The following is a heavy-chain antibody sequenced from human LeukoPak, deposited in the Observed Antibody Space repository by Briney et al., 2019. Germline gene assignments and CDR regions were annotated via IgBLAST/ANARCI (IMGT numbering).Heavy chain of an antibody. Sequence: ASVTVSCTVSGYTLTELSMHWVRQAPGKGLEWMGGFDPEDGETIYAQKFQGRVTMTEDTSTDTAYMELSSLRSEDTAVYYCATSYQLLEYFDYWGQGTLVTVSS. J-gene: IGHJ4*02. V-gene: IGHV1-24*01. CDR3: ATSYQLLEYFDY. D-gene: IGHD2-2*01. CDR1: GYTLTELS. CDR2: FDPEDGET.